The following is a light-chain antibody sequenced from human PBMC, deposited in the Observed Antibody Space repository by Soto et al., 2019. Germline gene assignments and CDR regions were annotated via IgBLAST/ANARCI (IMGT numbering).Light chain of an antibody. V-gene: IGKV3-15*01. Sequence: IVLPQSTATLSVSPGDTATLSCRASQSVSSSLAWYQQEPGQAPRLLIYGASTRATGIPARFSGSGSGTEFTLTISSLQSEDIAVYYCQQYNNWPRTFGQGTKVDIK. J-gene: IGKJ1*01. CDR1: QSVSSS. CDR3: QQYNNWPRT. CDR2: GAS.